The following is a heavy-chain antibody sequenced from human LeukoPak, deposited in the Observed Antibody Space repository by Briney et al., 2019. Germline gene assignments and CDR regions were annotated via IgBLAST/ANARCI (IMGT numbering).Heavy chain of an antibody. V-gene: IGHV4-4*09. CDR1: GGSISSYY. J-gene: IGHJ6*03. CDR2: IYTSEST. CDR3: ARHNFLGLYYYYYMDV. D-gene: IGHD5/OR15-5a*01. Sequence: MTSDTLSLTSTVSGGSISSYYWSWIRQPPGKGLEWMGYIYTSESTNYNPSLKSRVTISVDTSKNQFSLKLSSVTAADTAVYYCARHNFLGLYYYYYMDVWGKGTTVTVSS.